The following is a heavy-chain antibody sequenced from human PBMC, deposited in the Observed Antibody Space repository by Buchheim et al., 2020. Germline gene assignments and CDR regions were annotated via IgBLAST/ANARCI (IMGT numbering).Heavy chain of an antibody. CDR3: ARGGDDYGDYYGLDV. V-gene: IGHV3-74*01. J-gene: IGHJ6*02. D-gene: IGHD4-17*01. Sequence: EVQLVESGGGLVQPGGSLRLSCAASGFIFSSNWMHWVRQAPGKGLVWVSRINSDGRRVFYADSVKGRLPISRENAKNPRHLQMNSLRAEDTAVYYCARGGDDYGDYYGLDVWGQGTT. CDR2: INSDGRRV. CDR1: GFIFSSNW.